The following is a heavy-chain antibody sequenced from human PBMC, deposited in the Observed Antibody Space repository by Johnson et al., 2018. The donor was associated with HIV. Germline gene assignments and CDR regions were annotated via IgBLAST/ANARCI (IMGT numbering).Heavy chain of an antibody. CDR3: ARSQIDAFDI. V-gene: IGHV3-66*01. CDR1: GFTFSSYW. Sequence: VQLVESGGGLVQPGGSLRLSCAASGFTFSSYWMHWVRQAPGKGLVWVSVIYSGGSTYYADSVKGRFTISRDNSKNTLYLQMNSLRAEDTAVYYCARSQIDAFDIWGQGTMVTVSS. J-gene: IGHJ3*02. CDR2: IYSGGST.